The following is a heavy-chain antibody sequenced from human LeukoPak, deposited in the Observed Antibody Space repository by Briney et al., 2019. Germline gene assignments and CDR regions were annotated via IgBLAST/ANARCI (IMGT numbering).Heavy chain of an antibody. V-gene: IGHV4-59*01. J-gene: IGHJ3*02. CDR3: ARDTIQYAFDI. Sequence: SETLSLTCTVSGGSIGSYYWSWIRQPPGKGLEWIGYIYYSGSTNYNPSLKSRVTISVDTSKNQFSLKLSSVTAADTAVYYCARDTIQYAFDIWGQGTMVTVSS. CDR1: GGSIGSYY. D-gene: IGHD2-2*02. CDR2: IYYSGST.